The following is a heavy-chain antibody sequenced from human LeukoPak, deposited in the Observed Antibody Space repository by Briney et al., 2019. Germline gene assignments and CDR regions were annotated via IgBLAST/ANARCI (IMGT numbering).Heavy chain of an antibody. CDR1: GFTFSSYG. CDR3: AKDPHSYTAMATGFDY. V-gene: IGHV3-30*02. Sequence: GGSLRLSCAASGFTFSSYGMHWVRQAPGKGQEWVAFIRYDGSNKYYADSVKGRFTISRDNSKNTLYLQMNSLRAEDTAVYYCAKDPHSYTAMATGFDYWGQGTLVTVSS. CDR2: IRYDGSNK. J-gene: IGHJ4*02. D-gene: IGHD5-18*01.